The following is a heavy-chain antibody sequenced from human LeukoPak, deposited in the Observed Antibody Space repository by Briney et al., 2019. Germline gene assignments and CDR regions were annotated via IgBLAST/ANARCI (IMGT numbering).Heavy chain of an antibody. CDR1: GGSISSTHW. D-gene: IGHD6-19*01. Sequence: PSGTLSLTCAVSGGSISSTHWWNWVRQPPGKGLEWIGEAFHSGTTNYNPSLKSRVTISIDKSKNQFSLKLRSVTAADTAVYYCARDQWLLRGGDHDAFDIWGQGTMVTVSS. V-gene: IGHV4-4*02. CDR3: ARDQWLLRGGDHDAFDI. J-gene: IGHJ3*02. CDR2: AFHSGTT.